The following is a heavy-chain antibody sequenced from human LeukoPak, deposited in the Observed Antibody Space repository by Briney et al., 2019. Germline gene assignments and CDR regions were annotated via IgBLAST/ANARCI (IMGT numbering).Heavy chain of an antibody. J-gene: IGHJ4*02. CDR1: GFTFSSYS. CDR3: ARDANYDYVWGSYRPYYFDY. D-gene: IGHD3-16*02. V-gene: IGHV3-21*01. CDR2: ISSSSSYI. Sequence: KPGGSLRLSCAASGFTFSSYSMNWVRQAPGKGLEWVSSISSSSSYIYYADSVKGRFTVSRGNAKNSLYLQMNSLRAEDTAVYYCARDANYDYVWGSYRPYYFDYWGQGTLVTVSS.